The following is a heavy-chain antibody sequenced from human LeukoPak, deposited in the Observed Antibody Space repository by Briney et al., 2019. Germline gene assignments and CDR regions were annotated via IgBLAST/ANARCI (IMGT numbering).Heavy chain of an antibody. CDR3: ARRLGYSSALDY. V-gene: IGHV4-38-2*02. J-gene: IGHJ4*02. CDR2: IYYSGST. CDR1: GYSISSGYY. D-gene: IGHD6-19*01. Sequence: SETLSLTCTVSGYSISSGYYWGWIRQPPGKGLEWIGSIYYSGSTYYNPSLKSRVTISVDTSKNQFSLKLSSVTAADTAVYYCARRLGYSSALDYWGQGTLVTVSS.